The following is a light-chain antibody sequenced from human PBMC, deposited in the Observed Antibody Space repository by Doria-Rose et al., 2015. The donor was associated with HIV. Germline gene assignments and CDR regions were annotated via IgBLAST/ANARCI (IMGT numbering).Light chain of an antibody. CDR2: AAS. Sequence: TITCRASQGFSNYLPWFQQKPGKVPKRLIYAASSLQSGVPSSFSGSGSGTDFTLTISSLQAEDVAVYYCQQYYNTPRTFGQGTKVEIK. CDR3: QQYYNTPRT. J-gene: IGKJ1*01. CDR1: QGFSNY. V-gene: IGKV1-16*01.